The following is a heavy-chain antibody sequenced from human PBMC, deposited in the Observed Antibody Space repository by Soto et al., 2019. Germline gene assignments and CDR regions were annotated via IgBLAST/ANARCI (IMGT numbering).Heavy chain of an antibody. CDR2: IYWDDDK. D-gene: IGHD3-9*01. CDR1: GFSLSTSGVG. J-gene: IGHJ4*02. CDR3: AHIPYYYILTPSYFDY. Sequence: QITLKESGPTLVKPTQTLTLTCTFSGFSLSTSGVGVGWIRPPPGKALEWLALIYWDDDKRYSPSLKSRLTITKDTSKNQVVLTMTNMDPVDTATYYCAHIPYYYILTPSYFDYWGQGTLVTVSS. V-gene: IGHV2-5*02.